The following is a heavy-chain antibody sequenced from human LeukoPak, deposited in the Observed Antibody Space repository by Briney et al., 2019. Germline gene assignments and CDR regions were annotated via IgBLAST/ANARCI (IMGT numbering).Heavy chain of an antibody. CDR2: INPNSGGT. Sequence: ASVKVSCKASGYTFTSYGISWVRQAPGQGLEWMGWINPNSGGTNYAQKFQGRVTMTRDTSISTAYMELSRLRSDDTAVYYCAREHPARLRWIYWGQGTLVTVSS. D-gene: IGHD4-23*01. J-gene: IGHJ4*02. CDR1: GYTFTSYG. V-gene: IGHV1-2*02. CDR3: AREHPARLRWIY.